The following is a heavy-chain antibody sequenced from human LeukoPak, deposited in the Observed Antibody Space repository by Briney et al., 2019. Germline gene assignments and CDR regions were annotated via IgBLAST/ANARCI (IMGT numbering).Heavy chain of an antibody. CDR2: ISGSGGST. V-gene: IGHV3-23*01. CDR1: GFTFSSYA. CDR3: ARDHYDILTGPHYYFDY. J-gene: IGHJ4*02. Sequence: GGSLRLSCAASGFTFSSYAMSWVRQAPGKGLEWVSAISGSGGSTYYADSVKGRFTISRDNSKNTLYLQMNSLRAEDTAVYYCARDHYDILTGPHYYFDYWGQGTLVTVSS. D-gene: IGHD3-9*01.